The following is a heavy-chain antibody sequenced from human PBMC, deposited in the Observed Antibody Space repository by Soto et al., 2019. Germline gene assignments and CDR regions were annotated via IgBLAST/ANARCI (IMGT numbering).Heavy chain of an antibody. Sequence: QVHLVQSGAEVKKPGASVKVSCKASGYTFTSNGITWVRQAPGQGLEWMGWISAHNGNTDDAQKLQGRVIVTRDTSTSTAYMELRSLRSDDTAVYYCARGRYGEYWGQGALVTVSS. CDR2: ISAHNGNT. CDR3: ARGRYGEY. J-gene: IGHJ4*02. V-gene: IGHV1-18*01. D-gene: IGHD3-10*01. CDR1: GYTFTSNG.